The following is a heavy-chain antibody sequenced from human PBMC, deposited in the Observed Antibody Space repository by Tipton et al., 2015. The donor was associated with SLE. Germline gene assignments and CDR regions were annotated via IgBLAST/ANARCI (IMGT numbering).Heavy chain of an antibody. CDR3: AGTSFSGSKLDY. J-gene: IGHJ4*02. CDR1: GFTFSSYS. CDR2: INSDASTT. D-gene: IGHD5-12*01. V-gene: IGHV3-74*01. Sequence: SLRLSCVASGFTFSSYSMHWVRQAPGKGLVWVSRINSDASTTSCADSVKGRFTISRDNAKNTLYLQMNSLRAEDAAVYYCAGTSFSGSKLDYWGQGTLFTVSS.